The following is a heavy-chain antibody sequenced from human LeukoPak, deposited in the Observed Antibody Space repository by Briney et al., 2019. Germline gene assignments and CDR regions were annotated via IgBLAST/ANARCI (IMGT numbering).Heavy chain of an antibody. D-gene: IGHD2-15*01. CDR3: AKDREGIVVVVAASSFDY. V-gene: IGHV3-23*01. CDR1: GFTFSSYA. CDR2: ISGSGGST. Sequence: GGSLRLSCAASGFTFSSYAMNWVRQAPGKGLEWVSAISGSGGSTYYADSVKGRFTISRDNSKNTPYLQMISLRAEDTAVYYCAKDREGIVVVVAASSFDYWGQGTLVTVSS. J-gene: IGHJ4*02.